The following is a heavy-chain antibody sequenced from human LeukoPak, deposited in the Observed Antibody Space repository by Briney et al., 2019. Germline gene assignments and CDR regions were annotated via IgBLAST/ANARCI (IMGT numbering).Heavy chain of an antibody. J-gene: IGHJ6*02. CDR3: AKDLQGSPFYYYYGMDV. Sequence: GGSLRLSCAASGFTFSGYAMSWVRPAPGPGLDSVSAISGSGGSTYYADSVKGRFTISRDNSKNALYPQMNSLRAEDTVVYYCAKDLQGSPFYYYYGMDVWGQGTTVTVSS. CDR2: ISGSGGST. CDR1: GFTFSGYA. V-gene: IGHV3-23*01. D-gene: IGHD3-10*01.